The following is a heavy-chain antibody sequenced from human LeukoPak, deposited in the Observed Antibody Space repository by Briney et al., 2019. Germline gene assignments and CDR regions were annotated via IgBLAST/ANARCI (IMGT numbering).Heavy chain of an antibody. J-gene: IGHJ4*02. D-gene: IGHD3-22*01. CDR1: GGPFSGYY. V-gene: IGHV4-34*01. CDR3: ARGLSSPYYYPKVYFDY. Sequence: PSETLSLTCAVYGGPFSGYYWSWIRQPPGKGLEWIGEINHSGSTNYNPSLKSRVTISVDTSKNQFSLKLSSVTAADTAVYYCARGLSSPYYYPKVYFDYWGQGTLVTVSS. CDR2: INHSGST.